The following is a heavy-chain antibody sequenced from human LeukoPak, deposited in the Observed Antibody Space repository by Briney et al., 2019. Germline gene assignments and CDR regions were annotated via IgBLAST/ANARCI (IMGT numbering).Heavy chain of an antibody. Sequence: SETLPLTCAAYGGSFSGYYWSWIRQPPGKGLEWIGEINHSGSTNYNPSLKSRVTISVDTSKNQFSLKLSSVTAADTAVYYCARGKPLYYDFWSGYYTYWGQGTLVTVSS. CDR3: ARGKPLYYDFWSGYYTY. V-gene: IGHV4-34*01. J-gene: IGHJ4*02. D-gene: IGHD3-3*01. CDR2: INHSGST. CDR1: GGSFSGYY.